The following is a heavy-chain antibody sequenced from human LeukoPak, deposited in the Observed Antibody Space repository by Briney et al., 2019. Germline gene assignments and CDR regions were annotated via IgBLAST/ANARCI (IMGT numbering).Heavy chain of an antibody. CDR2: IYNDGST. CDR1: GLTVSSSY. J-gene: IGHJ3*02. CDR3: ARNILFAFDI. Sequence: QTGGSLRLSCAASGLTVSSSYMSWVSQAPGKGLEWVSIIYNDGSTYYADSMKGRFTISRDNCKNTLYLQVNSLRAEDTAMYYCARNILFAFDIWGQGTMVTVSS. V-gene: IGHV3-53*01.